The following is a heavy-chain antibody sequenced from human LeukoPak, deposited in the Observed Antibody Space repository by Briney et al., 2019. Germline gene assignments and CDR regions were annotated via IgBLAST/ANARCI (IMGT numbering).Heavy chain of an antibody. CDR1: GSSFTSYW. CDR3: ARLTPQIAAGDY. D-gene: IGHD6-13*01. Sequence: KPGESLEISCQRSGSSFTSYWIGGVRQLPGKGREWMGVIYPGDSDTRYSPSFQGQVTISAYKSISTAYLQWSSLKASDTAMYYCARLTPQIAAGDYWGQGTLVTVSS. V-gene: IGHV5-51*01. CDR2: IYPGDSDT. J-gene: IGHJ4*02.